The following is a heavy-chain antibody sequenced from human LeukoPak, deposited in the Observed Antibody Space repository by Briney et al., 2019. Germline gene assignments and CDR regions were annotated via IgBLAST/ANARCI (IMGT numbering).Heavy chain of an antibody. CDR2: ISGSGGST. CDR1: GFTFSSYA. J-gene: IGHJ6*02. Sequence: GGSLRLSCAAPGFTFSSYAMSWVRQAPGKGLEWVSAISGSGGSTYYADSVKGRFTISRDNSKNTLYLQMNSLRAEDTAVYYCAKELDDFFGFPTYYYYYGMDVWGQGTTVTVSS. V-gene: IGHV3-23*01. CDR3: AKELDDFFGFPTYYYYYGMDV. D-gene: IGHD3-3*01.